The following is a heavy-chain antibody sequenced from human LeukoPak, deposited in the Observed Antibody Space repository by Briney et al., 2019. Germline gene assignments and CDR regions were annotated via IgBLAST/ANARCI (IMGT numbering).Heavy chain of an antibody. D-gene: IGHD1-14*01. CDR2: IKQDGSDK. J-gene: IGHJ4*02. Sequence: GGSLGLSCAASGFTFSNYWVSWVRQAPGKGLEWVAYIKQDGSDKYYVDSVKGRFTISRDNAKNSLYLQMSSLRAEDTAVYYCARTEYLDYWGQGTLVTVSS. CDR3: ARTEYLDY. V-gene: IGHV3-7*01. CDR1: GFTFSNYW.